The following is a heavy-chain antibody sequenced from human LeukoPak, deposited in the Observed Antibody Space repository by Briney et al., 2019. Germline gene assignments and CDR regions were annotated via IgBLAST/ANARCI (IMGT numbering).Heavy chain of an antibody. CDR3: GRGVSDQN. CDR1: GGSFSGYY. CDR2: ISHSRST. Sequence: SETLSLTCAVYGGSFSGYYWSWIRQSPGKGLEWIGEISHSRSTYYNPSLKSRVTISLDTSKNQFSLKLTSVTAADTAVYYCGRGVSDQNWGQGTLVTVSS. J-gene: IGHJ4*02. V-gene: IGHV4-34*01.